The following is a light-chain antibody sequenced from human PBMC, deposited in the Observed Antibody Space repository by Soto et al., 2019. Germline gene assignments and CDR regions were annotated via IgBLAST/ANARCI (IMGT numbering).Light chain of an antibody. CDR1: SGHSSYA. V-gene: IGLV4-69*01. Sequence: QLVLTQSPSASASLGASVKLTCTLSSGHSSYAIAWHQQQPEKGPRYLMKLNSDGSHSKGDGIPDRFSGSSSGAERYLTISSLQSEDEADYYCQTWGTGMRYVVFGGGTKLTVL. J-gene: IGLJ2*01. CDR2: LNSDGSH. CDR3: QTWGTGMRYVV.